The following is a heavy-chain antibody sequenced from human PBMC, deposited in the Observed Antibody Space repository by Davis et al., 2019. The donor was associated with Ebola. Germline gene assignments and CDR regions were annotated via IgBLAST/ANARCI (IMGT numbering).Heavy chain of an antibody. V-gene: IGHV3-7*01. J-gene: IGHJ4*02. Sequence: GESLKISCAASGFTFSSYWMSWVRQAPGKGLEWVANIKQDGSEKYYVDSVKGRFTISRDDSKDTVYLQMNSLRAEDTAIVYCAKSLHDGYDYGAFDQWGQGTLVTVSS. CDR3: AKSLHDGYDYGAFDQ. CDR1: GFTFSSYW. CDR2: IKQDGSEK. D-gene: IGHD5-12*01.